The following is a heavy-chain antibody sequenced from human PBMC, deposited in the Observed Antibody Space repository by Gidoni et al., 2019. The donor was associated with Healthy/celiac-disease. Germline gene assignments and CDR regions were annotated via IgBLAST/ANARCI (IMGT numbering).Heavy chain of an antibody. CDR1: GVSISSYY. CDR3: ARHVRFTMVRGVIGWFDP. CDR2: INYRGST. D-gene: IGHD3-10*01. J-gene: IGHJ5*02. V-gene: IGHV4-59*08. Sequence: QVQLPESGPGLVKPSETLSLTCPVPGVSISSYYWGWIRQPPGKGLEWIGYINYRGSTNYNPSLKSRVTISVDTSKNQFSLKLSSVTAADTAVYYWARHVRFTMVRGVIGWFDPWGQGTLVTVSS.